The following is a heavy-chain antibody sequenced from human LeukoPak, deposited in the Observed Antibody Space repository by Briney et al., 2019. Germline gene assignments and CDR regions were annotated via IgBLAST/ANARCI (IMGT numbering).Heavy chain of an antibody. CDR1: GFTFSSYG. J-gene: IGHJ6*03. V-gene: IGHV3-30*02. CDR3: AKEGTLHGYPPPDYYYYYYMDV. D-gene: IGHD3-16*02. Sequence: PGGSLRLSCAASGFTFSSYGMHWVRQAPGKGLEWVAFIRYDGSNKYYADSVKGRFTISRDNSKNTLYLQMNSLRAEDTAVYYCAKEGTLHGYPPPDYYYYYYMDVWGKGTTVTISS. CDR2: IRYDGSNK.